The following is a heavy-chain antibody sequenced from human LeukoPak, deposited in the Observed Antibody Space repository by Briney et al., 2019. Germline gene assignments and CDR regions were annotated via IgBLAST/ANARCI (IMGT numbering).Heavy chain of an antibody. V-gene: IGHV3-7*05. J-gene: IGHJ5*02. CDR1: GFTFSDYS. D-gene: IGHD3-16*01. CDR3: ARDKNNDYVWGSSLDP. Sequence: GGSLRLSCAASGFTFSDYSMNWVRQAPGKGLEWVANIKQDGNEKYYVDSVKGRFTISRDNAKNSVYLQMNSLRPEDTAVYYCARDKNNDYVWGSSLDPWGQGTLVTVSS. CDR2: IKQDGNEK.